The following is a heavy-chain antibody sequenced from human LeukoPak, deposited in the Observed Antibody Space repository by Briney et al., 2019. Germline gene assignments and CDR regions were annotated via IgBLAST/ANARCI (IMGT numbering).Heavy chain of an antibody. CDR2: IRYDGSNK. CDR3: AKDHGGTRNAVYDYVWGSYRLGSEYFDH. J-gene: IGHJ4*02. D-gene: IGHD3-16*02. Sequence: GGSLRLSCAASGFTFSSYGMHWVRQAPGKGLEWVAFIRYDGSNKYYADSVKGRFTISRDNSKNTLYLQMNSLRAEDTAVYYCAKDHGGTRNAVYDYVWGSYRLGSEYFDHWGQGTLVTVSS. V-gene: IGHV3-30*02. CDR1: GFTFSSYG.